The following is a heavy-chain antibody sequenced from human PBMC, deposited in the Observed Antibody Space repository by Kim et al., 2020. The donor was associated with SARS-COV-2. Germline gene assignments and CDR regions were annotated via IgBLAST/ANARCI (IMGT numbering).Heavy chain of an antibody. CDR1: GGSISSSSYY. CDR3: ARHAYSSGWYGWRYAFDI. CDR2: IYYSGST. D-gene: IGHD6-19*01. V-gene: IGHV4-39*01. Sequence: SETLSLTCTVSGGSISSSSYYWGWIRQPPGKGLEWIGSIYYSGSTYYNPSLKSRVTISVDTSKNQFSLKLSSVTAADTAVYYCARHAYSSGWYGWRYAFDIWGQGTMVTVSS. J-gene: IGHJ3*02.